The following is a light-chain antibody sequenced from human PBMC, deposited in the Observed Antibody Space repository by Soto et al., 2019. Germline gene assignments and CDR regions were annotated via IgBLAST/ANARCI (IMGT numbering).Light chain of an antibody. CDR2: SNN. V-gene: IGLV1-44*01. Sequence: QSVLTQPPSASGTPGQRVAISCSGGSSNIGHNSVNWYQQLPGTAPKLLIYSNNQRPSGVPDRFSGSKSGTSASLAISGLKSEDEADYYCGAWDDSLTGYVFGTGTKVTVL. CDR1: SSNIGHNS. CDR3: GAWDDSLTGYV. J-gene: IGLJ1*01.